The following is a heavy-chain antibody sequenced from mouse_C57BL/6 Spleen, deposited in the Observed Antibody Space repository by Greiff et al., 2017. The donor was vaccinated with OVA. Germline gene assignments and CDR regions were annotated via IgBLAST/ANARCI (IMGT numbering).Heavy chain of an antibody. CDR1: GFSLTSYG. CDR3: ARNGALLRYWYFDV. Sequence: QVQLKESGPGLVQPSQSLSITCTVSGFSLTSYGVHWVRQSPGKGLEWLGVLWSGGSTGYNAAFISRLSISKDNSKSQVFLKMNSLQADDTAIYYWARNGALLRYWYFDVWGTGTTVTVSS. V-gene: IGHV2-2*01. CDR2: LWSGGST. D-gene: IGHD1-2*01. J-gene: IGHJ1*03.